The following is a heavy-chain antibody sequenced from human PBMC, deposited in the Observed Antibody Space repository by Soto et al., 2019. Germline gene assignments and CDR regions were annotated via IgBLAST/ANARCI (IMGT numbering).Heavy chain of an antibody. D-gene: IGHD5-12*01. V-gene: IGHV3-30*18. CDR1: GFTFSNYG. CDR2: ISYDGSNK. J-gene: IGHJ4*02. Sequence: PGGSLRLSCAASGFTFSNYGMHWVRQAPGKGLEWVAVISYDGSNKYYEDSLKGRFTISRDNSKNTLYLQMNSLRAEDTAVYYCAKLRDGYNIKAFDYWGQGTLVTVSS. CDR3: AKLRDGYNIKAFDY.